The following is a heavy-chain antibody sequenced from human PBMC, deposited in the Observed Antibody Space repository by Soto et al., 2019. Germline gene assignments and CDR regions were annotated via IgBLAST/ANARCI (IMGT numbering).Heavy chain of an antibody. Sequence: QVQLVQSGAEVKKPGSSVKVSCKPSGGTFSSNAISWVRQAPGQGLEWMGGIIPIYASPNYAQNFQGRVTVTADKATSSAYFELSRLKFADSAIYYCAVTVTGSRSPLAHWGRGTLVIVSS. CDR3: AVTVTGSRSPLAH. D-gene: IGHD3-9*01. CDR2: IIPIYASP. V-gene: IGHV1-69*06. CDR1: GGTFSSNA. J-gene: IGHJ4*02.